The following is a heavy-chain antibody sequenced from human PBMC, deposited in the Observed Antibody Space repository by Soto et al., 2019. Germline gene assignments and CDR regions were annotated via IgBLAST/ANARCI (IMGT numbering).Heavy chain of an antibody. V-gene: IGHV3-7*03. J-gene: IGHJ6*03. CDR3: ARFRYYYYYYMDV. CDR2: IKQDGSEK. D-gene: IGHD1-20*01. CDR1: GFTFSSYW. Sequence: GGSLRLSCAASGFTFSSYWMSWVRQAPGKGLEWVANIKQDGSEKYYVDSVKGRFTISRDNAKNSLYLQMNSLIAEDTAVYYCARFRYYYYYYMDVWGKGTTVTVSS.